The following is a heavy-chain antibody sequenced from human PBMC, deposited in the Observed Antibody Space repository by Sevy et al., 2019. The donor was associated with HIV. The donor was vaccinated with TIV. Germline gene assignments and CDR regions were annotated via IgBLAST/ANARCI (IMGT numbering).Heavy chain of an antibody. CDR1: GFTFSSYE. CDR2: ISNCGNTI. D-gene: IGHD4-17*01. CDR3: AREVPPSATTVAHFDC. V-gene: IGHV3-48*03. J-gene: IGHJ4*02. Sequence: GGSLRLSCAASGFTFSSYEMNWVRQAPGKGLEWVSYISNCGNTISYSDSVKGRFTISRDNARNSLYLQMNSLRAEDTAVYYGAREVPPSATTVAHFDCWGQGTLVTVSS.